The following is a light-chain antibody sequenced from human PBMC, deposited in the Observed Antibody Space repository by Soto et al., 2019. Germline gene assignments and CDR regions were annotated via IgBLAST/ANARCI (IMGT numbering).Light chain of an antibody. Sequence: DTQMTQSPSSLSASIGDRVTITCRASQTVNTYLHWYQQKPGKAPKLLIYAASNLQSGVPSRFSVSESGTNFTLSLNSLQPEDFAVYYCQQRSNWPPWTFGQGTKVDIK. V-gene: IGKV1-39*01. CDR3: QQRSNWPPWT. CDR1: QTVNTY. CDR2: AAS. J-gene: IGKJ1*01.